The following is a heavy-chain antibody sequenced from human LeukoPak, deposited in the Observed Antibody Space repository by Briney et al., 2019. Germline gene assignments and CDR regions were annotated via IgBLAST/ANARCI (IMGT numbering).Heavy chain of an antibody. V-gene: IGHV4-59*08. CDR2: IYYSGST. CDR1: GGSMSSYY. CDR3: ARHRVIAVAGTGVFDS. J-gene: IGHJ4*02. Sequence: SETLSLTCTISGGSMSSYYWSWIRQPPGKGLEWIGYIYYSGSTNYNPSLKSRVTISVGASKSQFSLKLSSVTAADTAIYYCARHRVIAVAGTGVFDSWGQGTLVTVSS. D-gene: IGHD6-19*01.